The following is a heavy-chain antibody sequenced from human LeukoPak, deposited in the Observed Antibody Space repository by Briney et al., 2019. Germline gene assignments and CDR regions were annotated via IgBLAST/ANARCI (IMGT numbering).Heavy chain of an antibody. CDR1: GYTFNSYG. Sequence: ASVKVSCKASGYTFNSYGISWVRQAPGQGLEWMGWISAYNGNTNYAQKLQGRVTMTTDTSTSTAYMELRSLRSDDTAVYYCARYYIAVAGREDFDYWGQGTLVTVSS. CDR3: ARYYIAVAGREDFDY. D-gene: IGHD6-19*01. V-gene: IGHV1-18*01. J-gene: IGHJ4*02. CDR2: ISAYNGNT.